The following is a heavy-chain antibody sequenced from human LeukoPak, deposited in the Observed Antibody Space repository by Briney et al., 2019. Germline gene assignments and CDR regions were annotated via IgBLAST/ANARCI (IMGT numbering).Heavy chain of an antibody. V-gene: IGHV1-2*02. CDR3: ATLVIAVAGGFGDY. D-gene: IGHD6-19*01. CDR1: GYTFTGYY. Sequence: ASVKVSCKASGYTFTGYYMHWVRQAPGQGLEWMGWINPNSGGTSYAQKFQGRVTMTRDTSISTGYMELSRLRSDATAVYYCATLVIAVAGGFGDYWGQGTLVTVSS. CDR2: INPNSGGT. J-gene: IGHJ4*02.